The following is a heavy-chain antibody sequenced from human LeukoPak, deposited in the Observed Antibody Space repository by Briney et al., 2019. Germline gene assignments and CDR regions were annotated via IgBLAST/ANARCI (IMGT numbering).Heavy chain of an antibody. D-gene: IGHD3-22*01. Sequence: SETLSLTCAVSGGSISSGGYSWSWIRQPPGKGLEWIGEINHSGSTNYNPSLKSRVTISVDTSKNQFSLKLSSVTAADTAVYYCARGGDYYDSSGHTFWGQGTLVTVSS. CDR2: INHSGST. CDR3: ARGGDYYDSSGHTF. CDR1: GGSISSGGYS. J-gene: IGHJ4*02. V-gene: IGHV4-34*01.